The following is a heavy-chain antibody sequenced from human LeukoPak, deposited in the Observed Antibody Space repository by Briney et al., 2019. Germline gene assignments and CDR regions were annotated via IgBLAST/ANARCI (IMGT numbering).Heavy chain of an antibody. CDR1: GFTVSSNY. Sequence: GGSLRLSCAASGFTVSSNYMSWVRQAPGKGLEWVSVIYSGGSTYYADSVKGRFTISRDNSKNTLYLQMNSLRAEDTAVYYCARPSCSGGSCYSDYYYYGMDVWGQGTTVTVSS. J-gene: IGHJ6*02. D-gene: IGHD2-15*01. V-gene: IGHV3-53*01. CDR3: ARPSCSGGSCYSDYYYYGMDV. CDR2: IYSGGST.